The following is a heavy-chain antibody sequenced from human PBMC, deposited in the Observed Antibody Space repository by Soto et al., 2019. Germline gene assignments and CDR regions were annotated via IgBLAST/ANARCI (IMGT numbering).Heavy chain of an antibody. D-gene: IGHD6-13*01. V-gene: IGHV3-30*04. J-gene: IGHJ4*02. Sequence: SGGSLRLSCAASGFTFNSFAMHWVRQAPGKGLEWVAVISYDGSNKYYADSVKGRFTISRDNSKNTLYLQMNSLGDDDTAFYYCARTDAAGTFTYLAFDYWGQGTLVTVSS. CDR1: GFTFNSFA. CDR2: ISYDGSNK. CDR3: ARTDAAGTFTYLAFDY.